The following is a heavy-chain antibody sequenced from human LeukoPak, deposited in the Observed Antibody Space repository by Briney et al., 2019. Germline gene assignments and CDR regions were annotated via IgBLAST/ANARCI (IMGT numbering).Heavy chain of an antibody. D-gene: IGHD1-26*01. V-gene: IGHV1-2*02. CDR1: GYTFTGYY. Sequence: GASVKVSCKASGYTFTGYYMHWVRQAPGQGLEWMGWINPNSGGTNYAQKFQGRVTMTRDTSISTAYMELSRLRSDDTAVYYCARLYSGSYYADDYWGQGTLVTVSS. CDR3: ARLYSGSYYADDY. J-gene: IGHJ4*02. CDR2: INPNSGGT.